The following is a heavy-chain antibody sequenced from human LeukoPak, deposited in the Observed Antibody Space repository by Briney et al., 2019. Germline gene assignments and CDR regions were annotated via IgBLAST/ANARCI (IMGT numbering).Heavy chain of an antibody. J-gene: IGHJ4*02. CDR1: GFTVSSNY. CDR2: IYSGGST. CDR3: AKGDDNSGYYSSFDY. V-gene: IGHV3-53*01. D-gene: IGHD3-22*01. Sequence: PGGSLRLSCAASGFTVSSNYMSWVRQAPGKGLEWVSVIYSGGSTYYADSVKGRFTISRDNSKNTLYLQMNSLRAEDTAVYYCAKGDDNSGYYSSFDYWGQGTLVTVSS.